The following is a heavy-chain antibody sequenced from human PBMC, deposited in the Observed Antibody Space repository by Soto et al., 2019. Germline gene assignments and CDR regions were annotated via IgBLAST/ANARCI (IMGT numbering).Heavy chain of an antibody. Sequence: GGSLRLSCAASGFTVSSNYMSWVRQAPGKGLEWVSAISGSGGSTYYADSVKGRFTISRDNSKNTLYLQMNSLRAEDTAVYYCAKDRLTVTQCYFDYWGQGTLVNVSS. J-gene: IGHJ4*02. CDR2: ISGSGGST. D-gene: IGHD4-17*01. V-gene: IGHV3-23*01. CDR1: GFTVSSNY. CDR3: AKDRLTVTQCYFDY.